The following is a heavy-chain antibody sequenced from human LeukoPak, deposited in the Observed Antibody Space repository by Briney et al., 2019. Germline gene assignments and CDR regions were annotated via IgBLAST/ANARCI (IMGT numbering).Heavy chain of an antibody. D-gene: IGHD3-22*01. CDR1: GGPFSSYA. J-gene: IGHJ6*02. CDR3: ASFYDSTGSVYYYAMDV. CDR2: IIPLFGPA. Sequence: GASVKVSCKASGGPFSSYAISWVRQAPGQGLEWMGGIIPLFGPADYAQKFQGRVTITADESTRTAYMELNSLRSEDTAVYYCASFYDSTGSVYYYAMDVWGQGTTVTVSS. V-gene: IGHV1-69*13.